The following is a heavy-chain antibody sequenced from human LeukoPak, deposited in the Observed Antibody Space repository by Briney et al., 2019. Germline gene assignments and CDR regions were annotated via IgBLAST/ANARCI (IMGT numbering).Heavy chain of an antibody. Sequence: GGSLRLSCAASGFTFSTYVMQWVRQAPGKGLEYVSAISDSGGSTYYADSVKGRFTISRDNSKNTLYLQMSSLRAEDTAVYFCVRGYSFGPYGMDVWGQGTTVTVSS. CDR3: VRGYSFGPYGMDV. D-gene: IGHD2-15*01. CDR2: ISDSGGST. V-gene: IGHV3-64D*09. CDR1: GFTFSTYV. J-gene: IGHJ6*02.